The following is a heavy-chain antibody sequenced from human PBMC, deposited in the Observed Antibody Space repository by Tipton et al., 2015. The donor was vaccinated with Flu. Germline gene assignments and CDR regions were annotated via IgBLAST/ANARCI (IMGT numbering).Heavy chain of an antibody. J-gene: IGHJ4*02. CDR3: ARSTYYYGSGSSDY. CDR2: IYHSGST. D-gene: IGHD3-10*01. V-gene: IGHV4-38-2*01. CDR1: GDSIGIDYY. Sequence: TLSLTCSVSGDSIGIDYYWGWIRQPPGKGLEWIGTIYHSGSTYYNPSLKSRVTISVDTAKNQFSQRLNSVTASDTAVYYCARSTYYYGSGSSDYWGQGTLVTVSS.